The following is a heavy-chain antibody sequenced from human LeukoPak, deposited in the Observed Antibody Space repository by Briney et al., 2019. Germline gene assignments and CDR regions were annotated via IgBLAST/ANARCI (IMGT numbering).Heavy chain of an antibody. CDR1: GGTFSSYA. CDR3: ARVDREDAFDI. J-gene: IGHJ3*02. V-gene: IGHV1-18*01. CDR2: ISAYNGNT. D-gene: IGHD1-14*01. Sequence: GASVKVSCKASGGTFSSYAISWVRQAPGQGLEWMGWISAYNGNTNYAQKLQGRVAMTTDTSTSTAYMELRSLRSDDTAVYYCARVDREDAFDIWGQGTMVTVSS.